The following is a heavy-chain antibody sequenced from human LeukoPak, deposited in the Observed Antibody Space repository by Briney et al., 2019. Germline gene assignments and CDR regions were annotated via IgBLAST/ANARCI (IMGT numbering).Heavy chain of an antibody. CDR2: ISSNGSSI. V-gene: IGHV3-11*04. Sequence: GGSLRLSCAASGFTFSNYYITWVRQAPGKGLQWIAYISSNGSSIYYADSVKGRFTISRDNAKNTLHLQMNSLRGEDTSIYYCARGLKYSGGPAWGQGTLVTVSS. D-gene: IGHD2-21*01. J-gene: IGHJ4*02. CDR3: ARGLKYSGGPA. CDR1: GFTFSNYY.